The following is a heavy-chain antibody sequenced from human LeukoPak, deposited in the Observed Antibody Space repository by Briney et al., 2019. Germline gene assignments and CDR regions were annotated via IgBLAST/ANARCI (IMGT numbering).Heavy chain of an antibody. CDR1: NYIFTDYG. V-gene: IGHV1-18*01. CDR2: INTYNGNT. J-gene: IGHJ4*02. Sequence: ASVKVSCKASNYIFTDYGISWVRQAPGQGLEWMGWINTYNGNTNYAQKLQGRVTLTTDTSTRTAYMELRSLRPDDTAVYYCTRDHCSSTSCYLASWGQGTLVTVSS. D-gene: IGHD2-2*01. CDR3: TRDHCSSTSCYLAS.